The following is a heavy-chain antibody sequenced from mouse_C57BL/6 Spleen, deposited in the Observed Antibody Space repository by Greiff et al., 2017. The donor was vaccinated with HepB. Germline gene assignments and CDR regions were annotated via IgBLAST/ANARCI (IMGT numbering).Heavy chain of an antibody. Sequence: ESGPGLVKPSQSLSLTCSVTGYSITSGYYWNWIRQFPGNKLEWMGYISYDGSNNYNPSLKNRISITRDTSKNQFFLKLNSVTTEDTATYYCARERDYYGSPRWYFDVWGTGTTVTVSS. CDR1: GYSITSGYY. J-gene: IGHJ1*03. CDR2: ISYDGSN. D-gene: IGHD1-1*01. V-gene: IGHV3-6*01. CDR3: ARERDYYGSPRWYFDV.